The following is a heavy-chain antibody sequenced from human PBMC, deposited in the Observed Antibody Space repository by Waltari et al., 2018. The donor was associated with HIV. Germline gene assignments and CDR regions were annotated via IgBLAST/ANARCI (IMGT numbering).Heavy chain of an antibody. D-gene: IGHD3-10*01. V-gene: IGHV4-39*07. CDR1: GGSISSSSYY. J-gene: IGHJ6*02. CDR2: IYYSGRT. CDR3: ARSCAGYGSGSYYGMDV. Sequence: QLQLQESGPGLVKPSETLSLTCTVSGGSISSSSYYWGWIRQPPGKGLEWIGSIYYSGRTYNNPSLKSRVTISVDTSKNQFSLKLGSVTAADTAVYYCARSCAGYGSGSYYGMDVWGQGTTVTVSS.